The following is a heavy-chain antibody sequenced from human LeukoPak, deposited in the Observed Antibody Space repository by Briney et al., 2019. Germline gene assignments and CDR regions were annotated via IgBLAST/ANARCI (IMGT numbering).Heavy chain of an antibody. CDR2: IIPIFGTA. CDR3: ARDLPTGLRGPNYYYDSSGFDI. CDR1: GGTFSSYA. V-gene: IGHV1-69*13. Sequence: GASVKVSCKASGGTFSSYAISWVRQAPGQGLEWMGGIIPIFGTANYAQKFQGRVTITADESTSTAYMELSSLRSEDTAAYYCARDLPTGLRGPNYYYDSSGFDIWGQGTMVTVSS. J-gene: IGHJ3*02. D-gene: IGHD3-22*01.